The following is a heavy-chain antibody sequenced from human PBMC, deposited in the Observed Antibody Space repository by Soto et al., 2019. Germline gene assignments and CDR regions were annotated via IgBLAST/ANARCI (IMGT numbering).Heavy chain of an antibody. Sequence: GGSLRLSCAASGFTFSSYAMHWVRQAPGKGLEYVSAISSNGGSTYYANSVKGRFTISRDNSKNTLYLQMGSLRAEDMAVYYCARDTGPYSFDPWGQGTLVTVSS. CDR2: ISSNGGST. CDR1: GFTFSSYA. CDR3: ARDTGPYSFDP. D-gene: IGHD1-1*01. V-gene: IGHV3-64*01. J-gene: IGHJ5*02.